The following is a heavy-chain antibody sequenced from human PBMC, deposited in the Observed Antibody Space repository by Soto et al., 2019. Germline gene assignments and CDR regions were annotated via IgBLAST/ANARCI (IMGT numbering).Heavy chain of an antibody. Sequence: GLEWMGWISAYNDNTHYAQKLQGRVIMTTDTSTSTAYIELRSLRSDAPAVYFCAIESSSSCHDYWVQGTLVTVS. D-gene: IGHD6-13*01. J-gene: IGHJ4*02. V-gene: IGHV1-18*01. CDR2: ISAYNDNT. CDR3: AIESSSSCHDY.